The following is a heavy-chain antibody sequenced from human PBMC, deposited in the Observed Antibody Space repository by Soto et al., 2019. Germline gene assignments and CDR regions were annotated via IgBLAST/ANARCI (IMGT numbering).Heavy chain of an antibody. Sequence: KESGPTLVRPTQTLTLTCTFSGFSLITSGLGVGWIRQPPGKALEWLALIYWNDDKRYSPSLKARLTITKDTSKNQVVLTMTNMDPVDTATYYCAHRPSGWYLFDYWGQGTLVTVSS. D-gene: IGHD6-19*01. CDR2: IYWNDDK. CDR3: AHRPSGWYLFDY. J-gene: IGHJ4*02. V-gene: IGHV2-5*01. CDR1: GFSLITSGLG.